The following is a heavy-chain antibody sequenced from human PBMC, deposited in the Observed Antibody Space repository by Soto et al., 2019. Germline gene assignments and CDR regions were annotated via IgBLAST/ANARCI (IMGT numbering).Heavy chain of an antibody. CDR2: IIPIFGTT. V-gene: IGHV1-69*01. CDR3: ARAVDSAMVFDY. D-gene: IGHD5-18*01. J-gene: IGHJ4*02. Sequence: QVQLVQSGAEVKKPGSSVKVSCKASGDTFSSYAITWVRQAPGQGLEWMGGIIPIFGTTSNAEKFQDRVTIIADESTSTAYMELSSMRAEDTAVYYCARAVDSAMVFDYWGQGTLVTVSS. CDR1: GDTFSSYA.